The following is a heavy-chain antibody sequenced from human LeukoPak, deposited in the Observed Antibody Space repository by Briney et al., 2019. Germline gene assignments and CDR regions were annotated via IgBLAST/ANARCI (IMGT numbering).Heavy chain of an antibody. CDR3: ARANGRDTAMVHFDY. CDR2: IYHSGST. CDR1: GYSISSGYY. Sequence: SETLSLTCTVSGYSISSGYYWGWNRQPPGKGLEWIGSIYHSGSTYYNPSLKSRVTISVDTSKNQFSLKLSSVTAADTAVYYCARANGRDTAMVHFDYWGQGTLVTVSS. J-gene: IGHJ4*02. V-gene: IGHV4-38-2*02. D-gene: IGHD5-18*01.